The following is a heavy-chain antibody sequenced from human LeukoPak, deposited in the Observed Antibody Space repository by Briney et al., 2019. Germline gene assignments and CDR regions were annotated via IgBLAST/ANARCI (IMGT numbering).Heavy chain of an antibody. D-gene: IGHD5-18*01. CDR2: MSYDGSNK. J-gene: IGHJ4*02. Sequence: GGSLRLSCAASGFTFSSYAMHWVRQAPGKGLEWVAVMSYDGSNKYYADSVKGRFTISRDNSKNTLYLQMNSLRAEDTAVYYCARRTAMVSLDHWGQGTLVTVSS. CDR1: GFTFSSYA. V-gene: IGHV3-30*04. CDR3: ARRTAMVSLDH.